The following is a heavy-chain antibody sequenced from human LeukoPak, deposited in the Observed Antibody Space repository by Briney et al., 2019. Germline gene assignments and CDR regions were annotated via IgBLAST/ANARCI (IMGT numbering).Heavy chain of an antibody. CDR1: GGYISSYY. CDR2: IHNSGRP. D-gene: IGHD3-16*01. V-gene: IGHV4-59*01. J-gene: IGHJ4*02. Sequence: SETLSLTCTVSGGYISSYYWSWIRQPPGKGLEWIGYIHNSGRPDYNPSLKSRVTISVDTSKNQFSLNLISVTAADTAVYYCARVSRWSDWAFEGWGQGTLVTVSS. CDR3: ARVSRWSDWAFEG.